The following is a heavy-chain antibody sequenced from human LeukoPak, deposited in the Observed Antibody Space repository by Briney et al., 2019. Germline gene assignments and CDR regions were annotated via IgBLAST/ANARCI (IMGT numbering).Heavy chain of an antibody. CDR2: INQDGSAK. CDR1: GFLFSNSW. V-gene: IGHV3-7*05. Sequence: GALRLSCADSGFLFSNSWMAWVRQAPGRGLEWLANINQDGSAKTCVDSVKGRFTISRDNAKNSLYLQMNSLRAEDTAMYYCARDSGYNAFDYWGQGTLVTVSS. CDR3: ARDSGYNAFDY. J-gene: IGHJ4*02. D-gene: IGHD5-12*01.